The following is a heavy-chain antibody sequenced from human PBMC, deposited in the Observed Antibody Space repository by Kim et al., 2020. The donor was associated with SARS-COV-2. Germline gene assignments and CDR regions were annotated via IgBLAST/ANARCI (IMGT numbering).Heavy chain of an antibody. CDR3: ARSSYDILTGYYKVSFDY. CDR2: IYYSGST. J-gene: IGHJ4*02. CDR1: GGSISSYY. D-gene: IGHD3-9*01. Sequence: SETLSLTCTVSGGSISSYYWSWIRQPPGKGLEWIGYIYYSGSTNYNPSLKSRVTISVDTSKNQFSLKLSSVTAADTAVYYCARSSYDILTGYYKVSFDYWGQGTLVTVSS. V-gene: IGHV4-59*13.